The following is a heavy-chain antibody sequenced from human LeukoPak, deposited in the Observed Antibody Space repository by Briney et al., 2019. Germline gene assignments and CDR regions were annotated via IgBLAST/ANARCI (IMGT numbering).Heavy chain of an antibody. V-gene: IGHV3-23*01. CDR2: FSGSGGST. CDR3: ARVRGAQGYAFDI. Sequence: GGSLRLSCAASEFTFSNFAMNWVRQAPGKGLEWVSPFSGSGGSTYYADSAKGRFTISRDNAKNSLYLQMNSLRAEDTAVYYCARVRGAQGYAFDIWGQGTMVTVSS. J-gene: IGHJ3*02. D-gene: IGHD1-26*01. CDR1: EFTFSNFA.